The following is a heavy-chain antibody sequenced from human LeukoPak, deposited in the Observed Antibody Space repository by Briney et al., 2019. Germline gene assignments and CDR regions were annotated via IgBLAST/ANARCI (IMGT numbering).Heavy chain of an antibody. CDR1: GGSISGYY. CDR3: ARDGRGTSSSWSFDY. CDR2: IYYGGST. D-gene: IGHD6-13*01. J-gene: IGHJ4*02. Sequence: SETLSLTCTVSGGSISGYYWSWIRQPPRKGLEWIGNIYYGGSTNYNPSLKSLVTISVDTSKKQFSLKLSSVTAADTAVYFCARDGRGTSSSWSFDYWGQGTPITVSS. V-gene: IGHV4-59*01.